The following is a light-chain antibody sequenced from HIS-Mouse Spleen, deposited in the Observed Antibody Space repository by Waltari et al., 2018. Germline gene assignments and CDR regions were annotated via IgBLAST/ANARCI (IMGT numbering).Light chain of an antibody. CDR1: QSVSSN. Sequence: EIVMTQSPATLSVSPGERATLSCRASQSVSSNLAWYQQKPGQAPRLPARFSGSGSSTEFTRTISSLQTEEFAVYYCQQYNNWPLRSFGQGTKLEIK. V-gene: IGKV3-15*01. CDR3: QQYNNWPLRS. J-gene: IGKJ2*01.